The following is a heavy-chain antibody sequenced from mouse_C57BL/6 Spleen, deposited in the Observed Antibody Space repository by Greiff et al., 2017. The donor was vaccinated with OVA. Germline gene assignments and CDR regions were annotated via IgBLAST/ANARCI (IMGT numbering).Heavy chain of an antibody. D-gene: IGHD3-2*02. Sequence: EVQLQQSGPELVKPGASVKISCKASGYSFTGYYMNWVKQSPEKSLEWIGEINPSTGGTTYNQKFKAKATLTVDKSSSTAYMQLKSLTSEDSAVYYCAIDSSGYIYYAMDYWGQGTSVTVSS. CDR2: INPSTGGT. CDR3: AIDSSGYIYYAMDY. V-gene: IGHV1-42*01. J-gene: IGHJ4*01. CDR1: GYSFTGYY.